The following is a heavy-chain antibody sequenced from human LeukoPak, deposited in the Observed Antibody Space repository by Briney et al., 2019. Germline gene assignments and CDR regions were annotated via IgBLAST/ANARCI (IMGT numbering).Heavy chain of an antibody. D-gene: IGHD6-19*01. CDR3: ARSIAVAGISFDY. Sequence: GESLKISCKGSGYSFTSYWIGWVRQMPGKGLEGMGIIYPGDSDTRYSPSFQGQVTISADKSISTAYLQWSSLKASDTAMYYCARSIAVAGISFDYWGQGTLVTVSS. CDR1: GYSFTSYW. V-gene: IGHV5-51*01. J-gene: IGHJ4*02. CDR2: IYPGDSDT.